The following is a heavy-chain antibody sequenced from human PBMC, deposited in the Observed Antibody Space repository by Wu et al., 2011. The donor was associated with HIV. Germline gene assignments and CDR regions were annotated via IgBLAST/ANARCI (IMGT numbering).Heavy chain of an antibody. D-gene: IGHD3-10*01. CDR1: GYTLIELS. V-gene: IGHV1-24*01. J-gene: IGHJ4*02. CDR2: FDPEDGET. CDR3: ATGRSSYYYGSGSYTRQRLFDY. Sequence: QVQLVQSGAEVKKPGASVKVSCKLSGYTLIELSMHWVRQAPGKGLEWMGGFDPEDGETIYAQKFQGRVTMTEDTSTDTAYMELSSLRSEDTAVCYCATGRSSYYYGSGSYTRQRLFDYWGQGTLVTVSS.